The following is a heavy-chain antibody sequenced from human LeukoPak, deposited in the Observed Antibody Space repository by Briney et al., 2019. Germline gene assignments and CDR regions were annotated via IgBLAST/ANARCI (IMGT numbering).Heavy chain of an antibody. CDR1: GYRFTSYG. Sequence: ASVKVSCKASGYRFTSYGISWVRQAPGQGLEWMGWISAYNGNTNYAQKLQGRVTTTTDTSTSTAYMELRSLRSDDTAVYYCARGGDGDILTGLVFDYWGQGTLVTVSS. V-gene: IGHV1-18*01. CDR2: ISAYNGNT. CDR3: ARGGDGDILTGLVFDY. J-gene: IGHJ4*02. D-gene: IGHD3-9*01.